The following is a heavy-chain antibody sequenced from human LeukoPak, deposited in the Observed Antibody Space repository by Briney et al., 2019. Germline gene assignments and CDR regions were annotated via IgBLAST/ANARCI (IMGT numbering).Heavy chain of an antibody. CDR1: GFTLSSYA. CDR3: ARAFSSSSSGFDY. Sequence: GGSLRLSCAASGFTLSSYAMNWVRQAPGKGLEWVSSISSSSSYIYYADSVKGRFTISRDNAKNSLYLQMNSLRAEDTAVYYCARAFSSSSSGFDYWGQGMLVTVSS. CDR2: ISSSSSYI. V-gene: IGHV3-21*01. D-gene: IGHD6-6*01. J-gene: IGHJ4*02.